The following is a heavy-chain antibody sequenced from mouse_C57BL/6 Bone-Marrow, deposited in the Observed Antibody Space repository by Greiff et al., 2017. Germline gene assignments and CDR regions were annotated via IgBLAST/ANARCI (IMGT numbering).Heavy chain of an antibody. CDR2: INPGSGGT. D-gene: IGHD3-3*01. CDR3: AGGTLGQGDMDD. J-gene: IGHJ4*01. V-gene: IGHV1-54*01. Sequence: QVQLQQSGAELVRPGTSVKVSCKASGYAFTNYLIEWVKQRPGQGLEWIGVINPGSGGTNYNEKFKGKATLTADKSSSTAYMQLSSLTSEDSAVYCCAGGTLGQGDMDDWGHGPTVTSAS. CDR1: GYAFTNYL.